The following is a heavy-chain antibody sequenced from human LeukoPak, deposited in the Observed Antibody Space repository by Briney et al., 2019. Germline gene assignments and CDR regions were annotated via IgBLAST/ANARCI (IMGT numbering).Heavy chain of an antibody. CDR2: INHSGST. CDR3: VRGRIAARPTY. V-gene: IGHV4-34*01. Sequence: SETLSLTCAVYGGSFSGYYWSWIRQPPGKGLEWIGEINHSGSTNYNPSLKSRVTISVDTSMNQFSLKLSSVTAADTAVYYCVRGRIAARPTYWGQGTLVTVSS. J-gene: IGHJ4*02. D-gene: IGHD6-6*01. CDR1: GGSFSGYY.